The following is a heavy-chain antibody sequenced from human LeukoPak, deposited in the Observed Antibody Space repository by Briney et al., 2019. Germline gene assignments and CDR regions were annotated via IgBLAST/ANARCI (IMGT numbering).Heavy chain of an antibody. CDR3: AKDGITIFGVVVDDAFDI. CDR2: ISSSSSYI. V-gene: IGHV3-21*04. J-gene: IGHJ3*02. D-gene: IGHD3-3*01. CDR1: GFTFSSYS. Sequence: GGSLRLSCAASGFTFSSYSMNWVRQAPGKGLEWVSSISSSSSYIYYADSVKGRFTISRDNAKNSLYLQMNSLRAEDTAVYYCAKDGITIFGVVVDDAFDIWGQGTMVTVSS.